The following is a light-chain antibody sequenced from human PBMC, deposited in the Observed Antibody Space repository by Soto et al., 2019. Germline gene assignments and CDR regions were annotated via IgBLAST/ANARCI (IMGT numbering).Light chain of an antibody. V-gene: IGKV1-17*01. CDR2: AAS. J-gene: IGKJ1*01. CDR3: LQHNSYPWT. CDR1: QSIRSH. Sequence: DIQMTQSPTSLSASVGDSVSITCRESQSIRSHLNWYPQKPGKAPKLXIYAASSLQSGVPSRFSGSGSGTECTRTISSLQPEDFETYDCLQHNSYPWTFGQGTKVDIK.